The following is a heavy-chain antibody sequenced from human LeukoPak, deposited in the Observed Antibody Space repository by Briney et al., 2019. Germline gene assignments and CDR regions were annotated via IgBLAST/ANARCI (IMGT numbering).Heavy chain of an antibody. Sequence: PSETLSLTCAVYGGSFSGYYWSWIRQPPGKGLEWIGEINHSGSTNYNPSLKSRVTISVDTSKNQFSLKLSSVTAADTAVYYCARAYDFWSGYYPLDYWGQGTLVTVSS. CDR3: ARAYDFWSGYYPLDY. D-gene: IGHD3-3*01. V-gene: IGHV4-34*01. CDR2: INHSGST. J-gene: IGHJ4*02. CDR1: GGSFSGYY.